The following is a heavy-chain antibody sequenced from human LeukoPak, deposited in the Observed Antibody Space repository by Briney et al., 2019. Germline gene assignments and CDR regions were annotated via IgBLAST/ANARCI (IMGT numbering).Heavy chain of an antibody. CDR2: IIPILGTA. CDR1: EGTFSSYA. V-gene: IGHV1-69*04. CDR3: ARSSYYGSGSSNWFDP. J-gene: IGHJ5*02. D-gene: IGHD3-10*01. Sequence: ASVKVSCKASEGTFSSYAISWVRQAPGQGIEWMGRIIPILGTANYAQKFQGRVTITADKSTSTAYMELSSLRSEDTAVYYCARSSYYGSGSSNWFDPWGQGTLVTVSS.